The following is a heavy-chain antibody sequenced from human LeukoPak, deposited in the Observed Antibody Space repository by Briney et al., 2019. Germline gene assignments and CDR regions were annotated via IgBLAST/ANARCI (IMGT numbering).Heavy chain of an antibody. Sequence: GASVKVSCKASGYTFTAHAVHWVRRAPGQRLEWMGWINVANGDTGYSQKFQDRVTITRDTSASTGYMEMNSLISEDTAVYYCTSKPRGESRPFDYWGQGTLVTVSS. CDR2: INVANGDT. CDR3: TSKPRGESRPFDY. D-gene: IGHD3-16*01. V-gene: IGHV1-3*01. CDR1: GYTFTAHA. J-gene: IGHJ4*02.